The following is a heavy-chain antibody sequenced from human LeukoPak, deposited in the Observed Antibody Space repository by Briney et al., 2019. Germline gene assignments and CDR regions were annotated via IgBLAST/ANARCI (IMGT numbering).Heavy chain of an antibody. CDR2: IYYSGST. J-gene: IGHJ3*02. V-gene: IGHV4-31*03. CDR1: GGSISSGGYY. D-gene: IGHD4-23*01. CDR3: ARDRTPSTVVTIYAFDI. Sequence: PSQTLSLTCTVSGGSISSGGYYWSWIRQHPGKGLEWIGYIYYSGSTYYNPSLKSRVTISVDTSKNQFSLKLSSVTAADTAVYYCARDRTPSTVVTIYAFDIWGQGTMVTVSS.